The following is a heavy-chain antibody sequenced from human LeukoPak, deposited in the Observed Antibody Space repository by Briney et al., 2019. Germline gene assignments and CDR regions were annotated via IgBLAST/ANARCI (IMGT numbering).Heavy chain of an antibody. CDR2: ISSSSGYT. D-gene: IGHD1-1*01. CDR1: GFIFSDFH. V-gene: IGHV3-11*06. J-gene: IGHJ4*02. CDR3: ARGVPGDY. Sequence: GGSLRLSCAASGFIFSDFHMSWIRQAPGKGLECVSYISSSSGYTNYADSVKGRFTISRDNAKNSLYLQMNSLRAEDTAVYYCARGVPGDYWGQGTLVTVSS.